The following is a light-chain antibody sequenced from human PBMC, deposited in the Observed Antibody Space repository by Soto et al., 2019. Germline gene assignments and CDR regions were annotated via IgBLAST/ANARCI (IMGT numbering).Light chain of an antibody. Sequence: EMVITQAPASLSASPGERVTLSCRASQNIRSSLAWYQQRPGQAPRLLIYDASTRATGIPPRFSGGGSGTEFTVTISSLQSEDFAIYYCQQYDIWPPYTFGQGTKVDIK. V-gene: IGKV3-15*01. CDR2: DAS. J-gene: IGKJ2*01. CDR1: QNIRSS. CDR3: QQYDIWPPYT.